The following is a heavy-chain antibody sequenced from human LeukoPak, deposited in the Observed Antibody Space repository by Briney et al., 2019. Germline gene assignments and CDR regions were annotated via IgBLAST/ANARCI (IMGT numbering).Heavy chain of an antibody. V-gene: IGHV1-2*02. CDR3: ARAGATVFDDGIDY. CDR2: INPNSGGT. CDR1: GYTFTGYY. J-gene: IGHJ4*02. D-gene: IGHD4-17*01. Sequence: ASVKVSCKASGYTFTGYYMHWVRQAPGQGLEWMGWINPNSGGTNYAQKFQGRVTMTRDTSISTAYMELGRLRSDDTAVYYCARAGATVFDDGIDYWGQGTLVTVSS.